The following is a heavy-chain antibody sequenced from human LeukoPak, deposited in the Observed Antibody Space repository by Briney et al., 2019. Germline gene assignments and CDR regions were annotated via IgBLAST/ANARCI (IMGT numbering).Heavy chain of an antibody. Sequence: PGGSLRLSCAASGFTFSSYGMSWVRQAPGKGLEWVSAISGSGGSTYYADSVKGRFTISRDNSKNSLYLQMNSLRAEDTALYYCARGGLAARTFDYWGQGTLVTVSS. CDR1: GFTFSSYG. V-gene: IGHV3-23*01. CDR2: ISGSGGST. J-gene: IGHJ4*02. CDR3: ARGGLAARTFDY. D-gene: IGHD6-6*01.